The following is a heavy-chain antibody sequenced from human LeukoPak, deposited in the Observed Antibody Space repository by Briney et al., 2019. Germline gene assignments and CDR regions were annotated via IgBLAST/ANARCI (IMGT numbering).Heavy chain of an antibody. D-gene: IGHD1-26*01. CDR1: GYTFISYY. CDR2: INPTGGST. J-gene: IGHJ5*02. V-gene: IGHV1-46*01. CDR3: ARDNSVGDNAWWFDP. Sequence: ASVKVSCKASGYTFISYYMHWVRQAPGQGLEWMGLINPTGGSTGYAQKFQGRVTMTRDMSTSTDYMELSSLRSEDTAIYYCARDNSVGDNAWWFDPWGQGTLVTVSS.